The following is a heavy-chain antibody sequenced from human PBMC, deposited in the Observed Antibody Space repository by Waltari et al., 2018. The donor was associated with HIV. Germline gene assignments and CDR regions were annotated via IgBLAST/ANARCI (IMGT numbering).Heavy chain of an antibody. J-gene: IGHJ5*02. D-gene: IGHD3-10*01. V-gene: IGHV6-1*01. CDR3: ERDSFGFDI. Sequence: QVRLQQSGPGLMQTSQPLSLTCEIFKYSLSSHTAVWNWVRGSPWRGVEWLGKTYFRSEWRLEYARFWKNRLSISVDISKNQFSLHLTSLLPEDTATYYCERDSFGFDIWGQG. CDR1: KYSLSSHTAV. CDR2: TYFRSEWRL.